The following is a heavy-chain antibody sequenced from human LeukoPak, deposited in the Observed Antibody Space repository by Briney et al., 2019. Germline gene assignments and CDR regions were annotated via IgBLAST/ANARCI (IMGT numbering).Heavy chain of an antibody. D-gene: IGHD3-22*01. Sequence: PSETLSLTCTVSGGSIDSSSYYWVWIRQPPGNGLEWIGSIFYSGTTFYNPSLKSRLTISIDTSKNQFSLRLNSVTTADTSVYYCARSSSVYDNWFDAWGQGTLVTVSS. CDR3: ARSSSVYDNWFDA. V-gene: IGHV4-39*01. CDR1: GGSIDSSSYY. CDR2: IFYSGTT. J-gene: IGHJ5*02.